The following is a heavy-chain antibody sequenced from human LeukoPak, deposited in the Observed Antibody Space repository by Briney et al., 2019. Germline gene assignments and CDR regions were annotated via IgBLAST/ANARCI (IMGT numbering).Heavy chain of an antibody. CDR1: GYTFTSYG. Sequence: ASVKVSCKASGYTFTSYGISWVRQAPGQGLEWMGWISAYNGNTNYAQKLQGRVTKTTDTSTSTAYMELRSLRSDDTAVYYCARDSGPDSSGYYQLDYWGQGTLVTVSS. J-gene: IGHJ4*02. V-gene: IGHV1-18*01. CDR2: ISAYNGNT. D-gene: IGHD3-22*01. CDR3: ARDSGPDSSGYYQLDY.